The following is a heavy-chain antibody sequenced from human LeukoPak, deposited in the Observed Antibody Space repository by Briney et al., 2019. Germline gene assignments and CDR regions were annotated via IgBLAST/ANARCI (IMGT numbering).Heavy chain of an antibody. CDR2: ISWNSGRI. Sequence: GGPLTLSCAASGFTFDDYGMHWIRQAPGKGLEWVSGISWNSGRIGYADSVKGRFTISRDNAKNSLYLQMNSLRAEDMALYYCAKDTQADYYDSSGYTDYWGQGTLVTVSS. J-gene: IGHJ4*02. V-gene: IGHV3-9*03. CDR1: GFTFDDYG. D-gene: IGHD3-22*01. CDR3: AKDTQADYYDSSGYTDY.